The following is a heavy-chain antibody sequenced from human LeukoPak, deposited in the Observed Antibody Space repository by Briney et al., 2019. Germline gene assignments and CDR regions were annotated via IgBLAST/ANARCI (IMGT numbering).Heavy chain of an antibody. D-gene: IGHD6-19*01. CDR3: ARDLVAGTLGTIYYYYYDMGV. V-gene: IGHV1-2*02. J-gene: IGHJ6*03. Sequence: GASVKVSCKASGYTFIAYYMHWVRQAPGQGLEWMGWINPNSGGTNYAQKFQGRVTMTRDKSITTAYMELSSLRSDDTAVYYCARDLVAGTLGTIYYYYYDMGVWGTGTTVTVSS. CDR1: GYTFIAYY. CDR2: INPNSGGT.